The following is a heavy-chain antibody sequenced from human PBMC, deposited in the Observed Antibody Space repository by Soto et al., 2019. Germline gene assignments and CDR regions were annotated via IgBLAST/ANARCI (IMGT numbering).Heavy chain of an antibody. CDR1: GYTFTSYA. CDR2: INAGNGNT. D-gene: IGHD3-10*01. CDR3: ARDGGTLGGSGSYYTLSWYFDL. Sequence: QVQLVQSGAEVKKPGASVKVSCKASGYTFTSYAMHWVRQAPGQRLEWMGWINAGNGNTKYSQKFQGRVTITRDTSASXXYXEXXSLRSEDTAVYYCARDGGTLGGSGSYYTLSWYFDLWGRGTLVTVSS. V-gene: IGHV1-3*01. J-gene: IGHJ2*01.